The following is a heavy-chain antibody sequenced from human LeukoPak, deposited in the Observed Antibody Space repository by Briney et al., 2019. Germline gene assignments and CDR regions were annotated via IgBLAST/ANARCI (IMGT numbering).Heavy chain of an antibody. D-gene: IGHD2-21*02. CDR1: GFSFSSFA. J-gene: IGHJ4*02. V-gene: IGHV3-23*01. CDR2: IKSDSTFI. CDR3: AKNRLTAYYFDD. Sequence: PGGSLRLSCAASGFSFSSFAMNWVRQAPGKGLEWVAGIKSDSTFIYYAESAKGRFTVSRDNSRNTLYLQMNSLRAEDTAVYYCAKNRLTAYYFDDWGQGTLVTVSS.